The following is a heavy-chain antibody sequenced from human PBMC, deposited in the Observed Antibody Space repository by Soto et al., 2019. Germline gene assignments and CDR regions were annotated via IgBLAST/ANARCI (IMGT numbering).Heavy chain of an antibody. J-gene: IGHJ4*02. CDR1: GFAVSSKY. CDR2: IYGGGTT. V-gene: IGHV3-53*01. D-gene: IGHD2-21*01. Sequence: EVQLVESGGGWIQPGGSLRLSCAASGFAVSSKYMNWVRQAPGKGLEWVAVIYGGGTTYYSDSVKGRFTISRETSKNTVYLQMSSRSAEDTAVYYCLQTNCWPGFAFWGQGTLVTVSS. CDR3: LQTNCWPGFAF.